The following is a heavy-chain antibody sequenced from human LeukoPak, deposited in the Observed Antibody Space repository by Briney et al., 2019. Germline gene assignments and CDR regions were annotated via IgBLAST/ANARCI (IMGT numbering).Heavy chain of an antibody. Sequence: PGGSLRLSCAASGFTFSNSGMSWVRQAPGKGLEWVSGISGGAVSTNYADSVKGRFTISRDNSKNTLYLQMNSLRAEDTAVYYCAKSGRYCSGGSCYQEASLDYWGQGTLVTVSS. CDR2: ISGGAVST. V-gene: IGHV3-23*01. CDR3: AKSGRYCSGGSCYQEASLDY. CDR1: GFTFSNSG. J-gene: IGHJ4*02. D-gene: IGHD2-15*01.